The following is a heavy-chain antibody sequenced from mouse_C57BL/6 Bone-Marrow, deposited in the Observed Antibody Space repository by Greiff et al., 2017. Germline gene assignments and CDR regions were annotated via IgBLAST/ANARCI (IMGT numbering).Heavy chain of an antibody. CDR2: ISDGGSYT. V-gene: IGHV5-4*01. Sequence: EVQRVESGGGLVKPGGSLKLSCAASGFTFSSYAMSWVRQTPEKRLEWVATISDGGSYTYYPDNVKGRFTISRDNAKNNLYLQMSHLKSEDTAMYYCARYYYGSSRWYFDVWGTGTTGTVSS. D-gene: IGHD1-1*01. J-gene: IGHJ1*03. CDR3: ARYYYGSSRWYFDV. CDR1: GFTFSSYA.